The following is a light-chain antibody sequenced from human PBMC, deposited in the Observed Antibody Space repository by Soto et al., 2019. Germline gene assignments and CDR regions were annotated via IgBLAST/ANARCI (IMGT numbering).Light chain of an antibody. CDR3: QQYNNWPPWT. CDR1: RDVLSD. Sequence: QMTQSPSSLSASVGDKMIITCRASRDVLSDVSGYQQKPCQAPKLLIYAASNLYTGVPSRFSGSRSGTEFTLTISSLQPEDFAVYYCQQYNNWPPWTFGQGTKVDIK. V-gene: IGKV1-17*01. CDR2: AAS. J-gene: IGKJ1*01.